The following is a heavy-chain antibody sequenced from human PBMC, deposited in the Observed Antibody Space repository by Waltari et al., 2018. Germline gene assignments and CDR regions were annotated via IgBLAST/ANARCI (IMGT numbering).Heavy chain of an antibody. CDR3: ARGMGIAVAGTDY. CDR2: IYSGGST. D-gene: IGHD6-19*01. J-gene: IGHJ4*02. Sequence: EVQLVESGGGLIQPGGSLRLSCAASGFTVSSNYMSWARQAPGKGLGWVSVIYSGGSTYYADSVKGRFTISRDNSKNTLYLQMNSLRAEDTAVYYCARGMGIAVAGTDYWGQGTLVTVSS. CDR1: GFTVSSNY. V-gene: IGHV3-53*01.